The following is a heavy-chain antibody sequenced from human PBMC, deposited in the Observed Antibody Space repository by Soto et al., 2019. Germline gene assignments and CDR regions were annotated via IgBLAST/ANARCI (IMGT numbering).Heavy chain of an antibody. CDR1: GFTFSSYD. Sequence: EVQLVESGGGLVQPGGSLRLSCAASGFTFSSYDMHWVRQATGKGLEWVSAIGTAGDTYYPGSVKGRFTISRENAKNSLYLQINSLRAEDTAVYYCARVGSSGWYYFDYWGQGTLVTVSS. V-gene: IGHV3-13*01. J-gene: IGHJ4*02. CDR3: ARVGSSGWYYFDY. D-gene: IGHD6-19*01. CDR2: IGTAGDT.